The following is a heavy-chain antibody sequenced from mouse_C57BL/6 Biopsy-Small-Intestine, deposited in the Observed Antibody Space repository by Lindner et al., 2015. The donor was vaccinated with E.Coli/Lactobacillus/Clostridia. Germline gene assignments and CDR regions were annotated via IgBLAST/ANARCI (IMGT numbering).Heavy chain of an antibody. CDR3: ARGNDGSFDY. CDR2: ISSGSSTI. CDR1: GFTFSDYG. V-gene: IGHV5-17*01. J-gene: IGHJ2*01. D-gene: IGHD2-3*01. Sequence: VQLQESGGGLVKPGGSLKLSCAASGFTFSDYGMHRVRQAPEKGLEWVAYISSGSSTIYYADTVKGRFTISRDNAKNTLFLQMTSLRSEDTAMYYCARGNDGSFDYWGQGTTLTVSS.